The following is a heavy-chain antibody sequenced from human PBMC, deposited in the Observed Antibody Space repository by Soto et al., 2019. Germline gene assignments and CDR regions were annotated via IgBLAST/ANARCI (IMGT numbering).Heavy chain of an antibody. J-gene: IGHJ5*02. CDR3: ASTHISSSSFWFDP. CDR2: ISSSSSYI. V-gene: IGHV3-21*01. Sequence: GGSLRLSCAASGFTFSSYSMIWVRQAPGKGLEWVSSISSSSSYIYYADSVKGRFTISRDNAKNSLYLQMNSLRAEDTAVYYCASTHISSSSFWFDPWGQGTLVTVSS. D-gene: IGHD6-6*01. CDR1: GFTFSSYS.